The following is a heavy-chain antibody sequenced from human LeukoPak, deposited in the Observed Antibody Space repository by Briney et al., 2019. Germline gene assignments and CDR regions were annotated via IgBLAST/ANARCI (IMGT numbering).Heavy chain of an antibody. CDR1: GYTFTGYY. D-gene: IGHD2-15*01. V-gene: IGHV1-2*02. Sequence: ASVKVSCKASGYTFTGYYMHWVRQAPGQGLEWMGWINPNSDATNYAQKFQGRVTMTRDTSISTAYMELSGLKSDDTAVYYCARDGGKYCSGDGCLDAFAIWGQGTMVTVSS. CDR2: INPNSDAT. CDR3: ARDGGKYCSGDGCLDAFAI. J-gene: IGHJ3*02.